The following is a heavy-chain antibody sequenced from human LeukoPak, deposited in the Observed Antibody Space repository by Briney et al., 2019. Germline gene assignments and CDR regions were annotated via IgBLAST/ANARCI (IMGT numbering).Heavy chain of an antibody. CDR3: ARGVTMIVVGHQARFDY. D-gene: IGHD3-22*01. J-gene: IGHJ4*02. CDR1: GGSISSSSYY. Sequence: SETLSLTCTVSGGSISSSSYYWGWVRQPPGKGLEWIGEINHSGSTNYNPSLKSRVTISVDTSKNQFSLKLSSVTAADTAVYYCARGVTMIVVGHQARFDYWGQGTLVTVSS. V-gene: IGHV4-39*07. CDR2: INHSGST.